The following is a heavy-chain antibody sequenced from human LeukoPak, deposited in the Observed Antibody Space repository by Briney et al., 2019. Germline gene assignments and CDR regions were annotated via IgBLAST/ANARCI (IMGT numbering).Heavy chain of an antibody. D-gene: IGHD2-2*02. V-gene: IGHV3-30*02. CDR3: ARSIPLREFSFDY. CDR2: IRYDGSNK. CDR1: GFTFSSYG. J-gene: IGHJ4*02. Sequence: GGSLRLSCAASGFTFSSYGMHWVRQAPGKGLEWVAFIRYDGSNKYYADSVKGRFTISRDNAKNSLYLQMNSLRAEDTAVYYCARSIPLREFSFDYWGQGTLVTVSS.